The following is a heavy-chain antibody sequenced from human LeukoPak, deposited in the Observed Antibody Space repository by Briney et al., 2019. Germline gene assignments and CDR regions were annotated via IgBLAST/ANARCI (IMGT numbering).Heavy chain of an antibody. Sequence: SETLSLTCTVSGGSISSYYWSWIRQPPGKGLEWIGYIYYSGSTNYNPSLKSRVTISVDTSKNQFSLKLSSVTAADTAVYYCARGFAYCGGDCFDYWGQGTLVTVSS. V-gene: IGHV4-59*01. D-gene: IGHD2-21*01. CDR1: GGSISSYY. J-gene: IGHJ4*02. CDR3: ARGFAYCGGDCFDY. CDR2: IYYSGST.